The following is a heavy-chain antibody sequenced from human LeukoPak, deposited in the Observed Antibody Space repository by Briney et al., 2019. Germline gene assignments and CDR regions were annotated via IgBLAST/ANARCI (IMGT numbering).Heavy chain of an antibody. CDR3: ASTPNPYGDYVDY. CDR1: GFTFNSYA. CDR2: VSYDGSNK. D-gene: IGHD4-17*01. J-gene: IGHJ4*02. Sequence: GRSLRLSCAASGFTFNSYAMHWVRQAPGKGLEWVAVVSYDGSNKYYADSVKGRFTISRDNAKNSLYLQMNGLRAEDTAVYYCASTPNPYGDYVDYWGQGTLVTVSS. V-gene: IGHV3-30-3*01.